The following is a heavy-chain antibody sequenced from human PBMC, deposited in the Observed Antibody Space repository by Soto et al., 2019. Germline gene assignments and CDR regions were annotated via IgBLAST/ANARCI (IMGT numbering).Heavy chain of an antibody. CDR1: GGSFSGYY. Sequence: PSETLSLTCAVYGGSFSGYYWSWIRQPPGKGLEWIGEINHSGSTNYNPSLKSRVTISVDTSKNQFSLKLSSVTAADTAVYYCARGSKMVGLMDYYYGMDVWGQGTTVTVSS. D-gene: IGHD2-8*01. CDR2: INHSGST. J-gene: IGHJ6*02. V-gene: IGHV4-34*01. CDR3: ARGSKMVGLMDYYYGMDV.